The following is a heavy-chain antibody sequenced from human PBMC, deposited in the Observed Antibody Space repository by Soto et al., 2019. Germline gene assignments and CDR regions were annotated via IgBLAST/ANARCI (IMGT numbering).Heavy chain of an antibody. CDR2: IYYSGST. V-gene: IGHV4-31*03. CDR3: ARALRGYSYGYITGDWFDP. J-gene: IGHJ5*02. Sequence: SETLSLTCTVSGGSISSGGYYWSWIRQHPGKGLEWIGYIYYSGSTYYNPSLKSRVTISVDTSKNQFSLKLSSVTAADTAVYYCARALRGYSYGYITGDWFDPWGQGTLVTVSS. CDR1: GGSISSGGYY. D-gene: IGHD5-18*01.